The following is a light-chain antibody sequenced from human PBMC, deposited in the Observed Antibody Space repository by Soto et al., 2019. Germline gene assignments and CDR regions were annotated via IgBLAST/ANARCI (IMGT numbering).Light chain of an antibody. J-gene: IGKJ5*01. V-gene: IGKV1-39*01. CDR3: QQSYSTLSIT. CDR1: ESINRH. Sequence: DIQMTQSPSSLSASVGDRVTITCRASESINRHLNWYQQKPGKAPKLLIYAASSLQNGVPSRFSGSGSGTDFTLTISNLHPEDFATYYCQQSYSTLSITFGQGTRLEIK. CDR2: AAS.